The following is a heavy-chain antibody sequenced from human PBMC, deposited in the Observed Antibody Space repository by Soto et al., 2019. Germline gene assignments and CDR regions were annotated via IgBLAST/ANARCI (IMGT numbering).Heavy chain of an antibody. CDR1: GYTFTSYG. CDR3: ARSGSGLVDF. CDR2: ISIYNGHT. Sequence: ASVKVSCKASGYTFTSYGITWVRQAPGQGLEWMGWISIYNGHTEYAQKFQGRVTMTTDTSTRTAYMELRSLRFDDTALYYCARSGSGLVDFWGQGTSVTVSS. D-gene: IGHD6-19*01. V-gene: IGHV1-18*04. J-gene: IGHJ4*02.